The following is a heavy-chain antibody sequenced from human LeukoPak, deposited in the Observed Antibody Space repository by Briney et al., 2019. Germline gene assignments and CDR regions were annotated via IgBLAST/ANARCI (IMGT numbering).Heavy chain of an antibody. J-gene: IGHJ1*01. D-gene: IGHD3-22*01. CDR2: IYYSGNT. V-gene: IGHV4-39*01. CDR1: GGSVSNSNYY. Sequence: SDTLSLTCTVSGGSVSNSNYYWGWVRRPPGKGLEWIGSIYYSGNTYYSPSLKSRVTISVDTSKNQFSLKLSSVTAADTAVYYCARQSKGIIVITDFQHWGQGTLVTVSS. CDR3: ARQSKGIIVITDFQH.